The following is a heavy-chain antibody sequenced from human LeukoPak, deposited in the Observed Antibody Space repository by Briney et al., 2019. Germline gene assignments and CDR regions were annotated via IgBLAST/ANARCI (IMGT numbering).Heavy chain of an antibody. D-gene: IGHD7-27*01. Sequence: SETLSLTCTVSGGSSSSNYWSWIRQPPGKGLEWIGDIYYSGSTNYNPSLKSRVTISVDTSKNQFSLSLRAVTAADTAVYYCAIDNTGDQGAFDIWGQGTMVTVSS. V-gene: IGHV4-59*12. CDR1: GGSSSSNY. CDR3: AIDNTGDQGAFDI. J-gene: IGHJ3*02. CDR2: IYYSGST.